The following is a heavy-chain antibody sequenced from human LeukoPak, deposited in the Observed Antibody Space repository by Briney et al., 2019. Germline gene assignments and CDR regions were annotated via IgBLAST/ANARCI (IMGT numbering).Heavy chain of an antibody. D-gene: IGHD2-2*01. CDR1: GGTFSSYA. CDR3: ASPDTLGYCSSTSCYAFDY. V-gene: IGHV1-69*01. J-gene: IGHJ4*02. Sequence: SVKVSCKASGGTFSSYAISWVRQAPGQGLEWMGGIIPIFGTANYAQKFQGRVTITADESTSAAYMELSSLRSEDTAVYYCASPDTLGYCSSTSCYAFDYWGQGTLVTVSS. CDR2: IIPIFGTA.